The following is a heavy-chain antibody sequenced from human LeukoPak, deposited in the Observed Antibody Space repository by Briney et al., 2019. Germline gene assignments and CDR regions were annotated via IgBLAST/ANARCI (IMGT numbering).Heavy chain of an antibody. CDR1: GFTFSSYA. Sequence: PGGSLRLSCAASGFTFSSYAMSWVRQAPGKGLEWVAVISYDGSNKYYADSVKGRFTISRDNSKNTLFLQMNSLRAEDTAVYYCARDARYSGSYPAYWGQGTLVTVSS. CDR2: ISYDGSNK. V-gene: IGHV3-30*03. D-gene: IGHD1-26*01. J-gene: IGHJ4*02. CDR3: ARDARYSGSYPAY.